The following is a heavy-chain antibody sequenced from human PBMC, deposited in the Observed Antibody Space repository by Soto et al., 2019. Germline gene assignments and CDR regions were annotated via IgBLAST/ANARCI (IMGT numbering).Heavy chain of an antibody. CDR1: GYTFTSYD. J-gene: IGHJ4*02. CDR2: MNPNSGNT. Sequence: ASVKVSCKASGYTFTSYDINWVRQATGQGLEWMGWMNPNSGNTGYAQKFQGRVTMTRNTSISTAYMELSSLRSEDTAVYYCARGNDPYYDFWSGYYSPAPKYYFDYWGQGTLVTVSS. V-gene: IGHV1-8*01. CDR3: ARGNDPYYDFWSGYYSPAPKYYFDY. D-gene: IGHD3-3*01.